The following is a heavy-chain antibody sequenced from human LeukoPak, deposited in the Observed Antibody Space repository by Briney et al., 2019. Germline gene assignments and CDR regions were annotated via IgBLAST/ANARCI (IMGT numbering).Heavy chain of an antibody. D-gene: IGHD6-19*01. CDR2: IYGGGST. V-gene: IGHV3-53*01. J-gene: IGHJ4*02. CDR3: ARVASDSSGWYHFDY. Sequence: GGSLRLSCAASGFTFSSYAMSWVRQAPGKGLEWVSIIYGGGSTNYGDSVKGRFIVSRDNSKNTLYLQMNSLTTEDTAVYYCARVASDSSGWYHFDYWGQGTLVTVSS. CDR1: GFTFSSYA.